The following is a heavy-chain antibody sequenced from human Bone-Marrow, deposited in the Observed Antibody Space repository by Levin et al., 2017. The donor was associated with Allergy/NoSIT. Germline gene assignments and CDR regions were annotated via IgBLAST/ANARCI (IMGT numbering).Heavy chain of an antibody. CDR1: GFTFSNFA. CDR2: ISYDGTTT. D-gene: IGHD6-25*01. CDR3: ASDPYPSGSASGLFDY. J-gene: IGHJ4*02. V-gene: IGHV3-30-3*01. Sequence: GGSLRLSCSVSGFTFSNFAMHWVRQAPGKGLEWVATISYDGTTTDYADSVQGRFSISRDNSKSTLFLQMSRLRPDDTAAYYCASDPYPSGSASGLFDYWGQGTLVTVSS.